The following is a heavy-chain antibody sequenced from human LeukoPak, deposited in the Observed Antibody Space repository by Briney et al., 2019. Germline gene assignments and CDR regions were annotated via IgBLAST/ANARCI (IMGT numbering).Heavy chain of an antibody. J-gene: IGHJ4*02. CDR2: IRGYNGNT. Sequence: EASVKVSCKASGYTFTSYDINWVRQAPGQGLEWMGWIRGYNGNTNYAQKLQGRVIMTTDTSTSTAYMELRSLRSDDTAVYYCAAWAGIAVSGLEGPFDYWGQGTLVTVSS. CDR1: GYTFTSYD. CDR3: AAWAGIAVSGLEGPFDY. D-gene: IGHD6-19*01. V-gene: IGHV1-18*01.